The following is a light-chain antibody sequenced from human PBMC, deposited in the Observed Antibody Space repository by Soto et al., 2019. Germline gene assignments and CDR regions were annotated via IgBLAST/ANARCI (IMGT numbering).Light chain of an antibody. CDR3: QQYHIYSGT. J-gene: IGKJ1*01. CDR2: AAS. V-gene: IGKV1-9*01. CDR1: QDIAIY. Sequence: IPLTQSPSSLSASVGDRVTITCRASQDIAIYLAWYQQKPGEAPKLLIYAASTLASGVPSRFSGSGSGTEFTLTINNLQPDDFATYYCQQYHIYSGTFDQGTKVDIK.